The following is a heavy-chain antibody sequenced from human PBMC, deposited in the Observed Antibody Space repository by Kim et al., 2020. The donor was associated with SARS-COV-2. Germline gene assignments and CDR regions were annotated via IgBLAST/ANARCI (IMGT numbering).Heavy chain of an antibody. Sequence: GGSLRLSCAASGFTFSSYDMIWVRQPPGKGLEWMSGITSSGGETSYADSVKGRFTISRDNSKKTLYLQMNSLRADDTALYYCARKAIVGVSGGFDPWGQG. J-gene: IGHJ5*02. CDR3: ARKAIVGVSGGFDP. CDR1: GFTFSSYD. CDR2: ITSSGGET. D-gene: IGHD3-16*01. V-gene: IGHV3-23*01.